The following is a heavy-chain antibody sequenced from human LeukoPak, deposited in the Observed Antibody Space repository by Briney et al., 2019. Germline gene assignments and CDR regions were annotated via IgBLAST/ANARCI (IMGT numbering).Heavy chain of an antibody. CDR2: IIPILGIA. Sequence: SVKVSCKASGGTFSSYAISWVRQAPGQGLEWMGRIIPILGIANYAQKFQGRVTITADKSTSTAYMELSSLRSEDTAVYYCARATRGYNFDYWGQGTLVTVSS. V-gene: IGHV1-69*04. CDR3: ARATRGYNFDY. CDR1: GGTFSSYA. J-gene: IGHJ4*02. D-gene: IGHD5-18*01.